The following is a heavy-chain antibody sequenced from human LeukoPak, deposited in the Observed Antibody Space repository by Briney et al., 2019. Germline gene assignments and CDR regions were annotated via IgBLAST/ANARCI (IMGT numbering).Heavy chain of an antibody. CDR1: GFTFDDYA. V-gene: IGHV3-9*01. D-gene: IGHD5-18*01. CDR3: AKAVGGYRRSYFDY. CDR2: ISWNSGSI. J-gene: IGHJ4*02. Sequence: GGSLRLSCAASGFTFDDYAMHWVRQAPGRGLEWVSGISWNSGSIGYADSVKGRFTISRDNAKNSLYLQMNSLRAEDTALYYCAKAVGGYRRSYFDYWGQGTLVTVSS.